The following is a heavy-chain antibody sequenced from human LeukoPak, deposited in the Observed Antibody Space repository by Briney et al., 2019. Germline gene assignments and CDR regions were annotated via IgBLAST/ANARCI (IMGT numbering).Heavy chain of an antibody. CDR2: IYRTGST. V-gene: IGHV4-4*02. J-gene: IGHJ4*02. CDR1: GGSINTYNW. D-gene: IGHD3-22*01. CDR3: ARVALYETSGHNYFDY. Sequence: SGTLSLTCAVSGGSINTYNWWSWVRQPPGKGLEWIGEIYRTGSTNYNSSLKSRVTISVDKSKNQFSLKLTSVTAADTGVYYCARVALYETSGHNYFDYWGQGTLVTVSS.